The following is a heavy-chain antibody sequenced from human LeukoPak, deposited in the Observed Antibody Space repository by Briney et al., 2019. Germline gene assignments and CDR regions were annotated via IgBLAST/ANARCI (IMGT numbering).Heavy chain of an antibody. Sequence: GGSLRLSCAASGFTFSSFWMTWVRQAPGKGLEWVANIKEDGSQKYYVDSVKGRFTISRDNAKNSLFLQTNSLRADDTAVYYCARDSGWFRFDYWGQGTLATVSS. D-gene: IGHD6-13*01. J-gene: IGHJ4*02. CDR2: IKEDGSQK. CDR3: ARDSGWFRFDY. CDR1: GFTFSSFW. V-gene: IGHV3-7*03.